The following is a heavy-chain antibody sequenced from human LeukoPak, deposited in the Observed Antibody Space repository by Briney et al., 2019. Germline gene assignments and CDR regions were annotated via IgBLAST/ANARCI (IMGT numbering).Heavy chain of an antibody. J-gene: IGHJ5*02. CDR1: GYTFTSYV. CDR2: FSAYIGNR. CDR3: ARVGLYCSSTSCRNNWFDP. Sequence: ARVNVSCKASGYTFTSYVISSVPEAAGPGLKWLGWFSAYIGNRNYVQKLQGRVTMTTDTSTSTAYTELRSLRSDDTAAYYCARVGLYCSSTSCRNNWFDPWGQGTLVTVSS. V-gene: IGHV1-18*01. D-gene: IGHD2-2*01.